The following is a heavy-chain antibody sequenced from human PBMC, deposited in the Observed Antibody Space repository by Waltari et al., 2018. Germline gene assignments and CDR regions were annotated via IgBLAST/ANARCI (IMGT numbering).Heavy chain of an antibody. CDR2: IYYSGST. D-gene: IGHD5-12*01. CDR1: GGSISSYY. CDR3: ARSGTVGIVTPSKLYYFDY. J-gene: IGHJ4*02. Sequence: QVQLQESGPGLVKPSETLSLTCTVSGGSISSYYWSWIRQPPGKGLEWIGYIYYSGSTNYNPSLKSRVTISVDTSKNQFSLKLSSVTAADTAVYYCARSGTVGIVTPSKLYYFDYWGQGTLVTVSS. V-gene: IGHV4-59*01.